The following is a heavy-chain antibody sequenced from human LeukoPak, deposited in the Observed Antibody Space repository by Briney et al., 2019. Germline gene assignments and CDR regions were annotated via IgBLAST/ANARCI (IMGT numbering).Heavy chain of an antibody. Sequence: GASVKVSCKASGYTFTSYGISWVRQAPGQGLEWMGWISAYNGNTNYAQKLQGRVTMTTDTSTSTAYMELRSLRSDDTAVYYCARDLEAAAGRAWGPLDYWGQGTLVTVSS. CDR2: ISAYNGNT. D-gene: IGHD6-13*01. CDR3: ARDLEAAAGRAWGPLDY. J-gene: IGHJ4*02. CDR1: GYTFTSYG. V-gene: IGHV1-18*01.